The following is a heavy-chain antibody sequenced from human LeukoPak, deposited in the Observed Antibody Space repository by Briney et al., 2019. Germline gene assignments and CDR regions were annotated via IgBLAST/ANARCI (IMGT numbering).Heavy chain of an antibody. CDR2: IYYSGST. CDR3: AGFGELPYHSRWFDP. CDR1: GVSISSSGYY. Sequence: PSETLSLTCTVSGVSISSSGYYWGWIRQPPGKGLEWIGSIYYSGSTYYNPSLKSRVTISVDTSKNQFSLKLSSVTAADTAVYYCAGFGELPYHSRWFDPWGQGTLVTVSS. J-gene: IGHJ5*02. V-gene: IGHV4-39*01. D-gene: IGHD3-10*01.